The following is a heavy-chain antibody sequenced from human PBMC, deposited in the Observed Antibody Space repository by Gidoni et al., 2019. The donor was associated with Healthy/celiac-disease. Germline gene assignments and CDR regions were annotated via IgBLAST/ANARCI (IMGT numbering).Heavy chain of an antibody. Sequence: QVQLVESGGGVVQPGRSLRLSCAASGFTFSSYGMNWVRQAPGKGLEWVAVISYDGSNKYYANSVKGRFTISRDNSKNTLYLQMNSLRAEDTAVYYCAKEGPYSSSSVSDYFDYWGQGTLVTVSS. CDR2: ISYDGSNK. CDR3: AKEGPYSSSSVSDYFDY. D-gene: IGHD6-6*01. J-gene: IGHJ4*02. V-gene: IGHV3-30*18. CDR1: GFTFSSYG.